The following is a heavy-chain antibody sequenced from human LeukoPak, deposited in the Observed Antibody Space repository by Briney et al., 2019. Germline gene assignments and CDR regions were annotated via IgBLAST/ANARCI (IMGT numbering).Heavy chain of an antibody. D-gene: IGHD6-19*01. CDR2: ISSSGSTT. V-gene: IGHV3-48*03. J-gene: IGHJ6*03. CDR3: ARSYLPGYSSASTYYYYYMDV. Sequence: GGSLRLSWAASGFTFSSYEMNWVRQAPGKGLEWVSYISSSGSTTYYADSVKGRFTISRDTAKNSLYLQMNSLRAEDTAVYYCARSYLPGYSSASTYYYYYMDVWGKGTTVAVSS. CDR1: GFTFSSYE.